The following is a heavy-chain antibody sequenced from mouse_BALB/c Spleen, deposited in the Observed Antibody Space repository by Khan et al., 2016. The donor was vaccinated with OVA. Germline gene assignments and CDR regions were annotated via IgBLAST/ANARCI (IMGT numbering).Heavy chain of an antibody. Sequence: QIQLVQSGPELKRPGETVKISCMASGYTFTDYSMHWVKQAPGKGLKWMGWINTETGEPTYADDFKGRFAFSLETSASTAYLQINNLKNEDTATDCCAGRKHWYFDVWGAGTTVTVSS. J-gene: IGHJ1*01. CDR1: GYTFTDYS. V-gene: IGHV9-2-1*01. CDR3: AGRKHWYFDV. CDR2: INTETGEP.